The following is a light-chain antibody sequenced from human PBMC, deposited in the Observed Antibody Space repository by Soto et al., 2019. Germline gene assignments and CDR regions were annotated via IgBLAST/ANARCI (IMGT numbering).Light chain of an antibody. Sequence: QSALTQPASVSGSPGQSITISCTGTSSDVGGYNYVSWYQQHPGKAPKLMIYDVSNRPSGVSNRFSGSKSGNTASLTISRLQAEDAADYYCSSYTSSSTVVFGGGTKLTVL. V-gene: IGLV2-14*01. CDR1: SSDVGGYNY. J-gene: IGLJ2*01. CDR3: SSYTSSSTVV. CDR2: DVS.